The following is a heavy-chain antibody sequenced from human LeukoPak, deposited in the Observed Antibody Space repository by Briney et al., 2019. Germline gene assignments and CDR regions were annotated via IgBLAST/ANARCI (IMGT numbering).Heavy chain of an antibody. CDR2: INQSGRT. CDR3: ARAGSSYYDILTGYYTFYYYYYMDV. V-gene: IGHV4-30-2*01. Sequence: SETLSLTCAVSGGSISSGGYSWSWIRQPPGKGLEWIGEINQSGRTNYNPSLKSRVTISVDTSKNQFSLKLSSVTAADTAVYYCARAGSSYYDILTGYYTFYYYYYMDVWGKGTTVTVSS. J-gene: IGHJ6*03. CDR1: GGSISSGGYS. D-gene: IGHD3-9*01.